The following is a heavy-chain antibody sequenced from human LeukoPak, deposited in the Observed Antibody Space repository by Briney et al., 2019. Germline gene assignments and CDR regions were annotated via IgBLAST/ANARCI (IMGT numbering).Heavy chain of an antibody. D-gene: IGHD4-17*01. Sequence: ASVKVSCKTSGYTFTSYDINWVRQATGQGLEWMGWMNPNSGHTGYAQKFQGRVTMTRNTSINTAYMELSSLRSEDTAVYYCARDYGDYVCYFDPWGQGTLVTVSS. CDR2: MNPNSGHT. CDR3: ARDYGDYVCYFDP. J-gene: IGHJ5*02. CDR1: GYTFTSYD. V-gene: IGHV1-8*01.